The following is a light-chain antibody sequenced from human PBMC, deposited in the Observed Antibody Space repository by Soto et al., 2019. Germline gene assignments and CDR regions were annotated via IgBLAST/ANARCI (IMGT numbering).Light chain of an antibody. CDR3: ALYLGGGPCV. V-gene: IGLV8-61*01. CDR1: SGSVSTTYY. Sequence: QTVVTQEPSFSVSPGRTVTLTCGLSSGSVSTTYYPSWYQQTPGQAPRTLIYSTNTRSSGVPDRFSGSILGNKAALTITGAQADDESDYFCALYLGGGPCVFGGGTKLTVL. CDR2: STN. J-gene: IGLJ3*02.